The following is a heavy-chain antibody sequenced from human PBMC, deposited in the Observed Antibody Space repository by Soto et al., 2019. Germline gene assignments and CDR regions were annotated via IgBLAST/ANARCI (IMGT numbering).Heavy chain of an antibody. J-gene: IGHJ6*02. CDR1: GYTFTAYY. CDR2: INPKFGDT. CDR3: ARNMDYYYGRGSGNGHGV. D-gene: IGHD3-10*02. Sequence: QMQLVQSGAEVKEPGDSVRVSCEASGYTFTAYYIHWVRQAPGQGLGWMGWINPKFGDTTYAQDFQGRVSMTRDMSISTVYMELSRLTSDDTAIYDCARNMDYYYGRGSGNGHGVWGQGTTVTVFS. V-gene: IGHV1-2*02.